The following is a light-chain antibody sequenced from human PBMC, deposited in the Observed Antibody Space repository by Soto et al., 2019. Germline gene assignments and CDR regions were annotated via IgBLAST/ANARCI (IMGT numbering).Light chain of an antibody. V-gene: IGKV1-39*01. J-gene: IGKJ2*01. CDR2: SIS. Sequence: DIQMTQSPSSLSASVGDKVTITCRASQTINRYLNWYQQKPGKAPKLLIHSISSLQSGVPSRFSGSGSGTDFTLTISSLQPEDFATYYCQQSYSTPYTFGQGTNMEIK. CDR1: QTINRY. CDR3: QQSYSTPYT.